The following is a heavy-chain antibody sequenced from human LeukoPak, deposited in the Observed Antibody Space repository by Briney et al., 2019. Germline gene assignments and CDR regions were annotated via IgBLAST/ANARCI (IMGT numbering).Heavy chain of an antibody. D-gene: IGHD6-13*01. CDR2: INHSGST. Sequence: SETLSLTCAVYGGSFSGYYWSWIRQPPGKGLEWTGEINHSGSTNYNPSLKSRVTISVDTSKNQFSLKLSSVTAADTAVYYCAEGAAAGSWGQGTLVTVSS. V-gene: IGHV4-34*01. CDR3: AEGAAAGS. J-gene: IGHJ4*02. CDR1: GGSFSGYY.